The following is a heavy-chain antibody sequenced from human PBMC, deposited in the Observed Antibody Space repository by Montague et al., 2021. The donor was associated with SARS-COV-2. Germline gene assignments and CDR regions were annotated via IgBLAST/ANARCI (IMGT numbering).Heavy chain of an antibody. CDR1: GGSISSSSYY. CDR3: ATQEDPSGWIPGPFDF. D-gene: IGHD6-19*01. Sequence: SETLSLTCTVSGGSISSSSYYWAWIRQPPGKGLEWIESIYYRGSTYYNPSLKSRVFISVDTSKNQLSLTLTSVTAAGTAVYYCATQEDPSGWIPGPFDFWGQGTLLSVSS. V-gene: IGHV4-39*01. J-gene: IGHJ4*02. CDR2: IYYRGST.